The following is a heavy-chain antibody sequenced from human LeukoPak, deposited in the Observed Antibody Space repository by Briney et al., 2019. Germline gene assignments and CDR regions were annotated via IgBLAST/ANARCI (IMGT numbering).Heavy chain of an antibody. V-gene: IGHV1-24*01. CDR2: FDPEDGET. CDR3: ATGLTKWLVRKYFDY. Sequence: ASVKVSCKVSGYTLTELSMHWVRQAPGKRLEWMGGFDPEDGETIYAQKFQGRVTMTEDTSTDTAYMELSSLRSEDTAVYYCATGLTKWLVRKYFDYWGQGTLVTVSS. CDR1: GYTLTELS. D-gene: IGHD6-19*01. J-gene: IGHJ4*02.